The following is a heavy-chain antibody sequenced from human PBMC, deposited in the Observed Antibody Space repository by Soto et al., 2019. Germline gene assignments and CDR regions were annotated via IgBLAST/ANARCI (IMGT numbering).Heavy chain of an antibody. CDR2: ISYDGSNK. Sequence: GGSLRLSCAASGFTFSSYAMHWVRQAPGKGLEWVAVISYDGSNKYYADSVKGRFTISRDNSKNTLYLQMNSLRAEDTAVYYCAKDGQKYSSGFDYWGQGTLVTVSS. V-gene: IGHV3-30-3*01. J-gene: IGHJ4*02. D-gene: IGHD6-19*01. CDR3: AKDGQKYSSGFDY. CDR1: GFTFSSYA.